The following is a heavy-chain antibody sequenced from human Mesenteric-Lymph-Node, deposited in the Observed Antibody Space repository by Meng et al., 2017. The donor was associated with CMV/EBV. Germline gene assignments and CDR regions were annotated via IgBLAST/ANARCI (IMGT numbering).Heavy chain of an antibody. V-gene: IGHV1-18*01. CDR1: GYTFTSYG. J-gene: IGHJ2*01. D-gene: IGHD1-26*01. Sequence: ASVKVSCKASGYTFTSYGISWVRQAPGQGLEWMGWISAYNGNTNYAQKLQGRVTMTTDTSTSTAYMELRSLRSDDTAVYYCARERGFVGSGYFDLWGRGTLVTVSS. CDR2: ISAYNGNT. CDR3: ARERGFVGSGYFDL.